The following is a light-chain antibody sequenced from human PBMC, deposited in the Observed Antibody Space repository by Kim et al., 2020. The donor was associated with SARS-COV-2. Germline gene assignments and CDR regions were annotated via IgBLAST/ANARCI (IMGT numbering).Light chain of an antibody. CDR2: AAS. CDR1: QVISYY. V-gene: IGKV1-9*01. CDR3: QQSNNYPLT. J-gene: IGKJ1*01. Sequence: ASVETTVTISCRTRQVISYYLAWYQQKPGQAPTLLMSAASTLQSGAPSRFSGSGSGTDFTLTISSLQPEDFATYYCQQSNNYPLTFGQGTKLDIK.